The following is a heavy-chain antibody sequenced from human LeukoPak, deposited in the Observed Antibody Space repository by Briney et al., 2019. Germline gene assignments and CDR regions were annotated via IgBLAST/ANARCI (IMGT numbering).Heavy chain of an antibody. CDR2: IKQDGSEK. J-gene: IGHJ6*03. Sequence: GGSLRLSCAASGFTFSSYWMSWVRQAPGKGLEWVANIKQDGSEKYYVDSVKGRFTISRDNAKNSLYLQMNSLRAEDTAVYYCARDRGTTYPTYYYYYMDVWGKETTVTVSS. V-gene: IGHV3-7*01. D-gene: IGHD4-17*01. CDR3: ARDRGTTYPTYYYYYMDV. CDR1: GFTFSSYW.